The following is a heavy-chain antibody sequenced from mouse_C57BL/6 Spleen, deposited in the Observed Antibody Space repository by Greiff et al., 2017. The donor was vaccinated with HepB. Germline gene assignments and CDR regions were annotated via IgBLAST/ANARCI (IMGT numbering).Heavy chain of an antibody. J-gene: IGHJ2*01. D-gene: IGHD2-1*01. V-gene: IGHV1-26*01. Sequence: EVQLQQSGPELVKPGASVKISCKASGYTFTDYYMNWVKQSHGKSLEWIGDINPNNGGTSYNQKFKGKATLTVDKSSSTAYMELRSLTSEDSAVYYCARRFLLWSPFDYWGQGTTLTVSS. CDR3: ARRFLLWSPFDY. CDR2: INPNNGGT. CDR1: GYTFTDYY.